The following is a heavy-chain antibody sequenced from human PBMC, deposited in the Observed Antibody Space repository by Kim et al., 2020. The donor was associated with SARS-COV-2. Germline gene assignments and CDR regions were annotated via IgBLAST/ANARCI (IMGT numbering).Heavy chain of an antibody. Sequence: LSLTCAASGFTFDDYAMHWVRQAPGKGLEWVSLISGDGGSTYYADSVKGRFTISRDNSKNSLYLQMNSLRTEDTALYYCAKAAGGDYGDLIGAFDIWGQGTMLTXSS. CDR2: ISGDGGST. V-gene: IGHV3-43*02. CDR1: GFTFDDYA. CDR3: AKAAGGDYGDLIGAFDI. D-gene: IGHD4-17*01. J-gene: IGHJ3*02.